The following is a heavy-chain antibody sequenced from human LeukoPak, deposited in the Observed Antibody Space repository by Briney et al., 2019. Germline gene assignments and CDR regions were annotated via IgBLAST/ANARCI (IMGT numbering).Heavy chain of an antibody. D-gene: IGHD1-20*01. CDR3: ARVRAIITGRMVWFNP. V-gene: IGHV4-38-2*02. CDR2: IYHSGST. Sequence: SETLSLTCTVSGYSISSGYYWGWIRQPPGKGLEWIGSIYHSGSTYYNPSLKSRVTISVDTSKNQFSLKLSSVTAADTAVYYCARVRAIITGRMVWFNPWGQGTLVTVSS. CDR1: GYSISSGYY. J-gene: IGHJ5*02.